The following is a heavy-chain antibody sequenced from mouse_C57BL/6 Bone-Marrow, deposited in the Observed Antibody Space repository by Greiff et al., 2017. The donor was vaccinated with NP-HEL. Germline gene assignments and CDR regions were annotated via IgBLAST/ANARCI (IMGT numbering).Heavy chain of an antibody. V-gene: IGHV1-55*01. CDR1: GYTFTSYW. Sequence: QVQLQQPGAELVKPGASVKMSCKASGYTFTSYWITWVKQRPGQGLEWIGDIYPGSGSTNYNEKFKSKATLTVDTSSSTAYMQLSSLTSEDSAVYYCARVYYYGSSYPWYFDVWGTGTTVTVSS. CDR3: ARVYYYGSSYPWYFDV. D-gene: IGHD1-1*01. J-gene: IGHJ1*03. CDR2: IYPGSGST.